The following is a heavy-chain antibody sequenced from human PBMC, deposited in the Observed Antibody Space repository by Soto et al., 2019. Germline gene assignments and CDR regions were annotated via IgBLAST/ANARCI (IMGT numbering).Heavy chain of an antibody. CDR3: ARASRRYDYVWGSYDHFDY. CDR1: GDSVSSNSAA. D-gene: IGHD3-16*01. CDR2: TYYRSKWYN. Sequence: QSQTLSLTCAISGDSVSSNSAAWNWIRQSPSRGLEWLGRTYYRSKWYNDYAVSVKSRITINPDTSKNQFSLQLNSVTPEDTAGYYCARASRRYDYVWGSYDHFDYWGQGTLVTVSS. V-gene: IGHV6-1*01. J-gene: IGHJ4*02.